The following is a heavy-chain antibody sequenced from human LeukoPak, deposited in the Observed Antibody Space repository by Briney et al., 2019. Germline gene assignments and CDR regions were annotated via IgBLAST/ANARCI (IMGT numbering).Heavy chain of an antibody. CDR3: ARGGAVRGHPDYYHYGMDV. D-gene: IGHD3-10*01. V-gene: IGHV4-4*07. CDR2: IYTSGST. Sequence: PSETLSLTCTVSGGSISSYYWSWIRQPAGKGLEWIGRIYTSGSTNYNPSLKSRVTMSVDTSKNQFSLKLSSVTAADTAVYYCARGGAVRGHPDYYHYGMDVWGQGTTVTVSS. CDR1: GGSISSYY. J-gene: IGHJ6*02.